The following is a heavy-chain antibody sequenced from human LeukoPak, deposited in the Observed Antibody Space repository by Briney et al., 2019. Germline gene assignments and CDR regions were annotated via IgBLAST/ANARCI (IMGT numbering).Heavy chain of an antibody. Sequence: SETLSLTCTVSGGSISSGSYYWSWIRQPAGKGLEWIGRIYTSGSTNYNPSLKSRVTISVDTSKNQFSLKLSSVTAADTAVYYCARDKLGSSSYDYWGQGTLVTVSS. D-gene: IGHD6-13*01. V-gene: IGHV4-61*02. CDR1: GGSISSGSYY. CDR2: IYTSGST. J-gene: IGHJ4*02. CDR3: ARDKLGSSSYDY.